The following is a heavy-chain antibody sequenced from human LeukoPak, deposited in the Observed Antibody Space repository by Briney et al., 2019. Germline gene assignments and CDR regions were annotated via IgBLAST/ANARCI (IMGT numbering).Heavy chain of an antibody. CDR1: GFTFSCYW. CDR3: ARGGHYYDSSGYYYGYFDY. CDR2: IKQDGSEK. D-gene: IGHD3-22*01. J-gene: IGHJ4*02. V-gene: IGHV3-7*01. Sequence: GGSLRLSCAASGFTFSCYWMSWVRQAPGKGLEWVANIKQDGSEKYYVDSVKGRFTISRDNAKNSLYLQMNSLRAEDTAVYYCARGGHYYDSSGYYYGYFDYWGQGTLVTVSS.